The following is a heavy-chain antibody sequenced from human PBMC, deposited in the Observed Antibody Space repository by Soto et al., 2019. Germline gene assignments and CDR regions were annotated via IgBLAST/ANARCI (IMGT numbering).Heavy chain of an antibody. J-gene: IGHJ4*02. CDR3: ARVSGSITMVRGVIITRRPFDY. V-gene: IGHV4-31*03. D-gene: IGHD3-10*01. CDR2: IYYSGST. CDR1: GGSISSGGYY. Sequence: SETMSLTCTVSGGSISSGGYYWSWIRQHPGKGLEWIGYIYYSGSTYYNPSLKSRVTISVDTSKNQFSLKLSSVTAADTAVYYCARVSGSITMVRGVIITRRPFDYWGQGTLVTVSS.